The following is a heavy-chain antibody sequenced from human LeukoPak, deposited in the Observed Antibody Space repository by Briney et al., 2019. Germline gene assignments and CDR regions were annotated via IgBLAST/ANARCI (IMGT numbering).Heavy chain of an antibody. J-gene: IGHJ4*02. V-gene: IGHV3-23*01. Sequence: GGSLRLSCAASGFTFSSYATSWVRQAPGKGLEWVSATSGSGGSTYYADSVKGRFTISRDNSKNTLYLQMNSLRAEDTAVYYCAKVDYGDYWYYFDYWGQGTLVTVSS. CDR1: GFTFSSYA. CDR2: TSGSGGST. D-gene: IGHD4-17*01. CDR3: AKVDYGDYWYYFDY.